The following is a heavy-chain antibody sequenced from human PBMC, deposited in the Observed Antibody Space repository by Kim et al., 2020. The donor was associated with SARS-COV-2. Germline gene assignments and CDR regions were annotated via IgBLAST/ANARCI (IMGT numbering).Heavy chain of an antibody. CDR2: IYYSGST. J-gene: IGHJ4*02. D-gene: IGHD6-19*01. CDR1: GGSISSSSYY. Sequence: SETLSLTCTVSGGSISSSSYYWGWIRQPPGKGLEWIGSIYYSGSTYYNPSLKRRVTISVDTSKNQFSLKLSSVTAADTAVYYCARGRYSSGWTFDYWGQGTLVTVSS. CDR3: ARGRYSSGWTFDY. V-gene: IGHV4-39*01.